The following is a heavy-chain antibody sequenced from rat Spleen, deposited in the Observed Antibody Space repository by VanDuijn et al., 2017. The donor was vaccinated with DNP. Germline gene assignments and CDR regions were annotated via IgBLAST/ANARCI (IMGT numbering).Heavy chain of an antibody. CDR1: GYSITSNY. D-gene: IGHD1-2*01. CDR2: ISYSGTT. J-gene: IGHJ3*01. CDR3: ATSDSYGFAY. V-gene: IGHV3-1*01. Sequence: EVRLQESGPGLVKPSQSLSLTCSVTGYSITSNYWAWIRKFPGNKMEWMGYISYSGTTGYNPSLKSRISITRDTSKNQFLLQVNSVTTEDTATEDCATSDSYGFAYWGQGTLVTVSS.